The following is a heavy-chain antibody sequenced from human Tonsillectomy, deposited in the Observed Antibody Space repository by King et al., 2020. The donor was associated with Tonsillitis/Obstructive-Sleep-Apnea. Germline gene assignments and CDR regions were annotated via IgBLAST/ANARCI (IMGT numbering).Heavy chain of an antibody. V-gene: IGHV1-2*04. D-gene: IGHD5-18*01. Sequence: QLVQSGAEVKKPGASVKVSCKASGYTFTGYYMHWVRQCPGQGLEWMGWINPNIGGTNSAQQFQGWVSMTRDTSISTAYMELSRLRSDDTAVYYCARGLRGYSYGYYYYYMDVWGKGTTVTVSS. CDR3: ARGLRGYSYGYYYYYMDV. CDR2: INPNIGGT. J-gene: IGHJ6*03. CDR1: GYTFTGYY.